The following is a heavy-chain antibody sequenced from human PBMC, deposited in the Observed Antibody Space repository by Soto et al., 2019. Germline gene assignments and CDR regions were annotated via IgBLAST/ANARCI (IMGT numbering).Heavy chain of an antibody. CDR3: ARDVTEAVAAINCFDP. CDR1: GYTFTSYY. CDR2: INPSGGST. Sequence: QVQLVQSGAEVKKPGASVKVSCKASGYTFTSYYMHWVRQAPGQGLEWMGIINPSGGSTNDAQKFQGRSTMTSDTETSTDYMELSSLRSEDTAVYYCARDVTEAVAAINCFDPWGQGTMVTVSS. J-gene: IGHJ5*02. D-gene: IGHD2-15*01. V-gene: IGHV1-46*01.